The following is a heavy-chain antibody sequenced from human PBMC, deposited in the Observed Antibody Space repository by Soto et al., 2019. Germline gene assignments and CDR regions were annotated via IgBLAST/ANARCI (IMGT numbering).Heavy chain of an antibody. CDR2: IYYSGST. Sequence: SETLSLTCTVSGGSISSGGYYWSWIRQHPGKGLEWIGYIYYSGSTYYNPSLKSRVTISVDTSKNQFSLKLSSVTAADTAVYYCARGSPKWFGEFPLQNWFDPWGQGTLVTVSS. J-gene: IGHJ5*02. D-gene: IGHD3-10*01. CDR1: GGSISSGGYY. CDR3: ARGSPKWFGEFPLQNWFDP. V-gene: IGHV4-31*03.